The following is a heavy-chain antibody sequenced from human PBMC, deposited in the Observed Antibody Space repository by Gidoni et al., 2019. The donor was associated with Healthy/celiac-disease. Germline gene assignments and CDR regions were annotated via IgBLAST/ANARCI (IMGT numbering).Heavy chain of an antibody. V-gene: IGHV3-33*01. CDR1: GFTFSSYG. Sequence: QVQLVESGGGVVQPGRSLRLSCAGSGFTFSSYGMHGVRQAPGKGLEWVAVIWYDGSNTYYADSVKGRFTISRDNSKNTLYLLMNILRAEDTAVYYCAGAYCGGDCYSGYYYYYGMDVWGQGTTVTVSS. CDR2: IWYDGSNT. J-gene: IGHJ6*02. CDR3: AGAYCGGDCYSGYYYYYGMDV. D-gene: IGHD2-21*02.